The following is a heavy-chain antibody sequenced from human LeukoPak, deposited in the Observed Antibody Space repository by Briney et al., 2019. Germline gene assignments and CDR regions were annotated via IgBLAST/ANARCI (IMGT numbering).Heavy chain of an antibody. CDR3: ARDMGYCSSSNCYTYYLDY. V-gene: IGHV3-23*01. D-gene: IGHD2-2*01. CDR2: ISGSGGYT. J-gene: IGHJ4*02. Sequence: GGSLRLSCAASGFTFSNYAMSWVRQAPGKGLEWVSAISGSGGYTYYADSVKGRFTISRDNSKNSLYLQMNSLRGEDTAVYYCARDMGYCSSSNCYTYYLDYWGQGTLVTVSS. CDR1: GFTFSNYA.